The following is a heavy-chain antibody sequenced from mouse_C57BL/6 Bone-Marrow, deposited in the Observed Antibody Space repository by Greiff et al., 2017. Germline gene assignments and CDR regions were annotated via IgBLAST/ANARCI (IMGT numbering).Heavy chain of an antibody. J-gene: IGHJ2*01. CDR1: GYTFTSYW. Sequence: VQLQPPGAELVMPGASVKLSCKASGYTFTSYWMPWVKQSPGQGLEWIGEIDPSDSSTNYNQKFKGKFTLTVYKSYSTAYMQLSSLTSEDSAVYYCARGGNSEDYGGQGTTLTVSS. V-gene: IGHV1-69*01. CDR3: ARGGNSEDY. CDR2: IDPSDSST. D-gene: IGHD2-1*01.